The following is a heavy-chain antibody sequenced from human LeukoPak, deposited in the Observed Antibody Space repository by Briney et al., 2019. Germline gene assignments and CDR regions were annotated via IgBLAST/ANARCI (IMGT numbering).Heavy chain of an antibody. V-gene: IGHV3-7*01. CDR1: GLTISSYS. D-gene: IGHD6-25*01. CDR3: ARDGGRKEDY. CDR2: IKQDGSDK. J-gene: IGHJ4*02. Sequence: GGSLRLSCAASGLTISSYSMNWVRQAPGKGLEWVANIKQDGSDKYYVDSVKGRFTMSRDNAKNSLFLQMNSLRAEDTAVYYCARDGGRKEDYWGQGTLVTVSS.